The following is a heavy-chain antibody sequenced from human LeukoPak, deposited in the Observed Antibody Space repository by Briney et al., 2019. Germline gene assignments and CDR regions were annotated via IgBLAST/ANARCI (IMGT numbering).Heavy chain of an antibody. J-gene: IGHJ5*02. CDR2: IYYSGST. CDR1: GGSISSSSYY. V-gene: IGHV4-39*01. D-gene: IGHD3-10*01. CDR3: TGGGLVRGLLHWFDP. Sequence: PSETLSLTCTVSGGSISSSSYYWGWIRQPPGKGLEWIGSIYYSGSTYYNPSLKSRVTISVDTSKNQFSLQLNSVTHEDTAVYYCTGGGLVRGLLHWFDPWGQGTLVTVSS.